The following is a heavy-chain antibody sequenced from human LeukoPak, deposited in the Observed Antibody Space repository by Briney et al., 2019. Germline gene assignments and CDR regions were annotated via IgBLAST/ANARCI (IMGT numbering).Heavy chain of an antibody. Sequence: GGSLRLSCAASGFTFDDYAMHWVRHAPGKGLEWVSGISWNSGSIGYADSVKGRFTISRDNAKNSLYLQMNSLRAEDTALYYCAKDRSVDTAIDDAFDIWGQGTMVTVSS. CDR1: GFTFDDYA. CDR2: ISWNSGSI. CDR3: AKDRSVDTAIDDAFDI. V-gene: IGHV3-9*01. J-gene: IGHJ3*02. D-gene: IGHD5-18*01.